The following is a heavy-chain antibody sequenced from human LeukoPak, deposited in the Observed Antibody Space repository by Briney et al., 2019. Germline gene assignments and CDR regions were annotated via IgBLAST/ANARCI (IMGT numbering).Heavy chain of an antibody. CDR1: GGTFSSYA. CDR2: IIPILGIA. Sequence: ASVKVSCKASGGTFSSYAISWVRQAPGQGLEWMGRIIPILGIANYAQKFQGRVTITRDTSASTAYMELSSLRSEDTAVYYCARGSNWWELSPFGYWGQGTLVTVSS. V-gene: IGHV1-69*04. J-gene: IGHJ4*02. CDR3: ARGSNWWELSPFGY. D-gene: IGHD1-26*01.